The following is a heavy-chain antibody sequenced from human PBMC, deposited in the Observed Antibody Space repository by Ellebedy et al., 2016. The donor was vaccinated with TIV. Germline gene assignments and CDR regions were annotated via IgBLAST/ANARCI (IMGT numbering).Heavy chain of an antibody. D-gene: IGHD5-18*01. V-gene: IGHV1-18*04. J-gene: IGHJ4*02. Sequence: AASVKVSCKASGYKFINYGYTWVRQAPGQGLEWVGYISSYNGNSNYGKNFEGRVTMTTDRPTATVFMELGSLRSDDTAMYYCARTRYSSSWPDFWGQGTLVTVSS. CDR1: GYKFINYG. CDR2: ISSYNGNS. CDR3: ARTRYSSSWPDF.